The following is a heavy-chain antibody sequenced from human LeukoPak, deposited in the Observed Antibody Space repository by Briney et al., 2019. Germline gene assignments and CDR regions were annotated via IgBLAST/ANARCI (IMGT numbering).Heavy chain of an antibody. CDR3: AREGLQYHFDF. D-gene: IGHD2-2*01. V-gene: IGHV4-30-2*01. J-gene: IGHJ4*02. Sequence: PSETLSLTCTVSGDSINSGGFYWSWIRQPPGKGLEWIGNIYHCQITSFNPALKGRVAISVDRSQNQFSLRMNSVTAADTAVYYCAREGLQYHFDFWGQGTLVTVSS. CDR1: GDSINSGGFY. CDR2: IYHCQIT.